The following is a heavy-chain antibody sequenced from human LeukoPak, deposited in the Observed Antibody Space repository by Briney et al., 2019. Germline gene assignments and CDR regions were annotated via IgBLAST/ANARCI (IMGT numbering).Heavy chain of an antibody. Sequence: SETLSLTCTVSGGSISSYYWSWIRQPPGKGLEWIGYIYTSGSTNYNPSLKSRVTISVGTSKNQFSLKLSSVTAADTAVYYCARRWYECSGGSCYSGYDYWGQGTLVTVSS. CDR1: GGSISSYY. D-gene: IGHD2-15*01. CDR3: ARRWYECSGGSCYSGYDY. CDR2: IYTSGST. J-gene: IGHJ4*02. V-gene: IGHV4-4*09.